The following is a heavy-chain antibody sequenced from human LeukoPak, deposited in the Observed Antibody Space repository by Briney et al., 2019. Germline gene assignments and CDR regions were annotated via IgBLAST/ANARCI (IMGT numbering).Heavy chain of an antibody. CDR3: ARDGSTWQFDY. D-gene: IGHD6-13*01. Sequence: ASVKVSCKASGYTFTSYGISRVRQAPGQGLEWMGWISAYNGNTNYAQKLQGRVTMTTDTSTSTVYMELSSLRSEDTAVYYCARDGSTWQFDYWGQGTLVTVSS. CDR1: GYTFTSYG. J-gene: IGHJ4*02. V-gene: IGHV1-18*01. CDR2: ISAYNGNT.